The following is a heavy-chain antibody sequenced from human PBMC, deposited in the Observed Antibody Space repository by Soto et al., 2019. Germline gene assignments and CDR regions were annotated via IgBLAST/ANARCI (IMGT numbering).Heavy chain of an antibody. Sequence: QVQLVQSGAEVKKPGASVKVSCKASGYTFTSYGISWVRQAPGQGLEWMGWISAYNGNTNYAQKLQGRVTMTTGTSTSTAYMELRSLRSDDTAVYYCATRIAAAEPYYYGMDVWGQGTTVTVSS. V-gene: IGHV1-18*01. CDR3: ATRIAAAEPYYYGMDV. D-gene: IGHD6-13*01. CDR2: ISAYNGNT. J-gene: IGHJ6*02. CDR1: GYTFTSYG.